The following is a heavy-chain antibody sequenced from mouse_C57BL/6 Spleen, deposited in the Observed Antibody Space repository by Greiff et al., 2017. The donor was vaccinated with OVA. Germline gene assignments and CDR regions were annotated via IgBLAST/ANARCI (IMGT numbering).Heavy chain of an antibody. V-gene: IGHV10-1*01. Sequence: DVKLVESGGGLVQPKGSLKLSCAASGFSFNTYAMNWVRQAPGKGLEWVARIRSKSNNYATYYADSVKDRFTISRDDSESMLYLQMNNLKTEDTAMDVCVSLITTVNWYFDVWGTGTTVTVSS. CDR3: VSLITTVNWYFDV. CDR1: GFSFNTYA. CDR2: IRSKSNNYAT. D-gene: IGHD1-1*01. J-gene: IGHJ1*03.